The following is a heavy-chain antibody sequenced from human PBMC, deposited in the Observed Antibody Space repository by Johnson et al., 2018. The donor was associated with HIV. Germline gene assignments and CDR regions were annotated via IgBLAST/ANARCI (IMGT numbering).Heavy chain of an antibody. CDR2: IRSKAYGGTT. V-gene: IGHV3-49*04. D-gene: IGHD1-14*01. J-gene: IGHJ3*02. CDR3: TRAEWHDAFDI. CDR1: GFTFGDYA. Sequence: VHLVESGGGVVRPGGSLRLSCTASGFTFGDYAMSWVRQAPGKGLEWVGFIRSKAYGGTTEYAASVKGRFTISRDDSKSIAYLQMNSLKTEYTAVYYCTRAEWHDAFDIWGQGTMVTVSS.